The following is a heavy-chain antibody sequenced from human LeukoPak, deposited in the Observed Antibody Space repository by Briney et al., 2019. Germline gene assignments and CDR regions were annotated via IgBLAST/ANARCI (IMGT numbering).Heavy chain of an antibody. CDR3: ARIVPTAIYFDY. CDR1: GGSISSGDYY. J-gene: IGHJ4*02. D-gene: IGHD2-2*02. CDR2: IYYSGST. V-gene: IGHV4-30-4*01. Sequence: PSQTLSLTCTVSGGSISSGDYYWSWIRQPPGKGLEWIGYIYYSGSTYYNPSLKSRVTISVDTSKNQFSLNLSSVTAADMAVYYCARIVPTAIYFDYWGQGTLVTVSS.